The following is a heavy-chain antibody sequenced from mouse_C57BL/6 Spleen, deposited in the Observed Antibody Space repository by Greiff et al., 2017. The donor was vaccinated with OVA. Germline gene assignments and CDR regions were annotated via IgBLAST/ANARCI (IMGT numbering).Heavy chain of an antibody. CDR1: GFTFTDYY. Sequence: EVQLVESGGGLVQPGGSLSLSCAASGFTFTDYYMSWVRQPPGKALEWLGFIRNKANGYTTEYSASVKGRFTISRDNSQSILYLQMNALRAEDSATYYCASYDYPYAMDCWGHGTSVTVSS. D-gene: IGHD2-4*01. V-gene: IGHV7-3*01. J-gene: IGHJ4*01. CDR2: IRNKANGYTT. CDR3: ASYDYPYAMDC.